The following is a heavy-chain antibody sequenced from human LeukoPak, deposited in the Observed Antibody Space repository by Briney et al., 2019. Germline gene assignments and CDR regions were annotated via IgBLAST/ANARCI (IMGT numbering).Heavy chain of an antibody. J-gene: IGHJ4*02. Sequence: ASVKVSCKVSGCTLTELSMHWVRQAPGKGLEWMGSFDPEDGETIYAQKFQGRVTMTTDTSTSTAYMELRSLRSEDTAVYYCAPLIAVAGTVDYWAQGPLVTVS. CDR2: FDPEDGET. CDR3: APLIAVAGTVDY. V-gene: IGHV1-24*01. D-gene: IGHD6-19*01. CDR1: GCTLTELS.